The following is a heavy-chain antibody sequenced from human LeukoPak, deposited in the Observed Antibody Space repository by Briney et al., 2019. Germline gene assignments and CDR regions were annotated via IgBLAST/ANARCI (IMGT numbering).Heavy chain of an antibody. CDR1: GGSFSGHY. J-gene: IGHJ5*02. Sequence: PSETLSLTCAVYGGSFSGHYWSWIRQPPGKGLEWIGEINHSGSTNYNPSPKSRVTISVDTCKNQVSLKLSSVTVAEIAVYYCARRLRRWFWPWGEGALVTLS. CDR3: ARRLRRWFWP. D-gene: IGHD2-15*01. V-gene: IGHV4-34*01. CDR2: INHSGST.